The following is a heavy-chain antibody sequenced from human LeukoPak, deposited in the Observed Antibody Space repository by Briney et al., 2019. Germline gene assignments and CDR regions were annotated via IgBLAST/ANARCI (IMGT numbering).Heavy chain of an antibody. CDR1: GFTFSSYA. J-gene: IGHJ5*02. V-gene: IGHV3-48*01. Sequence: GGSLRLSCAASGFTFSSYAMSWVRKAPGKGLEWVSHLRYTGETFYADSVKGRFTISRDNVRNSLYLQMNSLRAEDTAMYYCARDAGNSGYGCDLWGQGTLVTVSS. CDR3: ARDAGNSGYGCDL. CDR2: LRYTGET. D-gene: IGHD5-12*01.